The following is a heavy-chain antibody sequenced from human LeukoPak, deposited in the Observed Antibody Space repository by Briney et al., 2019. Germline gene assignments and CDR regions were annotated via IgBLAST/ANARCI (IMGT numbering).Heavy chain of an antibody. CDR3: ARKGTVTTPFDY. D-gene: IGHD4-11*01. V-gene: IGHV6-1*01. CDR1: GDSVSSNSAA. Sequence: PSQTLSLTCAISGDSVSSNSAAWNWIRQSPSRGLEWLGRTYYRSKWLSDYAVSVKSRITIDADTSKNQFSLQLNSVTPEDTAVHYCARKGTVTTPFDYWGQGILVTLSS. CDR2: TYYRSKWLS. J-gene: IGHJ4*02.